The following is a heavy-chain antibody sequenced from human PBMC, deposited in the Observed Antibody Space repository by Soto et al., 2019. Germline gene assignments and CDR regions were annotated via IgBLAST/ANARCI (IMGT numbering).Heavy chain of an antibody. CDR2: IIPIFGTA. CDR1: GGTFSSYA. J-gene: IGHJ6*04. CDR3: ARDWGITGTPGIGYYGMDV. V-gene: IGHV1-69*13. Sequence: SVKVSCKASGGTFSSYAISWVRQAPGQGLEWMGGIIPIFGTANYAQKFQGRVTITADESTSTAYMELSSLRSEDTAVYYCARDWGITGTPGIGYYGMDVWGKGTTVTVS. D-gene: IGHD1-7*01.